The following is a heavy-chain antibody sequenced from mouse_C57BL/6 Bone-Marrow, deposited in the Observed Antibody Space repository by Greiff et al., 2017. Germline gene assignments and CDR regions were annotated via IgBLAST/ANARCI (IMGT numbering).Heavy chain of an antibody. CDR1: GFTFSDSG. Sequence: EVQLQESGGGLVKPGGSLKLSCAASGFTFSDSGMHWVRQAPEKGLEWVAYISSGSSTIYYADTVKGRFTISRDNAKNTLFLQMTSLRSEDTAMYYCASSQYYGSRFDYWGQGTSVTVSS. J-gene: IGHJ4*01. CDR3: ASSQYYGSRFDY. D-gene: IGHD1-1*01. V-gene: IGHV5-17*01. CDR2: ISSGSSTI.